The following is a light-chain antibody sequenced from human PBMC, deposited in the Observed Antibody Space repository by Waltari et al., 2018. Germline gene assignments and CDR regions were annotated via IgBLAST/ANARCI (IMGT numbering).Light chain of an antibody. CDR1: QSVSNY. J-gene: IGKJ4*01. CDR2: GAS. CDR3: QQRSNWPLT. Sequence: DTVLTQSPDTLSLSPGERAPLSCTASQSVSNYLAWYQQKPGQAPRLLIYGASNRATGIPARFSGSGSGTDFTLTISSLEPEDFAVYYCQQRSNWPLTFGGGTKVEIK. V-gene: IGKV3-11*01.